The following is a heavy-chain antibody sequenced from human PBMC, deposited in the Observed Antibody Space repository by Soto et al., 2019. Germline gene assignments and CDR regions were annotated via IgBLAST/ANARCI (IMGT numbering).Heavy chain of an antibody. CDR1: GYTFTSYD. CDR2: MNPNSGNT. J-gene: IGHJ6*03. V-gene: IGHV1-8*01. Sequence: ASVQVSCKASGYTFTSYDINWVRQATGQGLEWMGWMNPNSGNTGYAQKFQGRVTMTRNTSISTAYMELSSLRSEDTAVYYCARSYSSSLYYYYYYMDVWGKGTTVTVSS. D-gene: IGHD6-6*01. CDR3: ARSYSSSLYYYYYYMDV.